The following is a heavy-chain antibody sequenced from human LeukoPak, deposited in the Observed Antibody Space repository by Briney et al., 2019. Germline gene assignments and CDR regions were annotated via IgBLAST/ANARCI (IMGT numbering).Heavy chain of an antibody. CDR3: AKASTNYDFWSGFGPTNNWFDP. CDR2: ISGSGGNT. Sequence: PGGSLRLSCAASGFTFNNYAMSWVRQAPGKGLEWVSTISGSGGNTYFADSVKGRFTISSDNSKNTLYLLMHSLRVEDTAVYYCAKASTNYDFWSGFGPTNNWFDPWGQGTLVTVSS. J-gene: IGHJ5*02. CDR1: GFTFNNYA. D-gene: IGHD3-3*01. V-gene: IGHV3-23*01.